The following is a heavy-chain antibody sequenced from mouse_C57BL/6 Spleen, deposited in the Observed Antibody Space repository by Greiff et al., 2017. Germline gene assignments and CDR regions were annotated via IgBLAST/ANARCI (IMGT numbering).Heavy chain of an antibody. J-gene: IGHJ3*01. CDR2: ISYSGST. Sequence: EVQLQESGPGMVKPSQSLSLTCTVTGYSITSGYDWHLIRHFPGNKLELMGFISYSGSTNYKPSLKSRIPITHNTSKNHFFLKLNSVTTEDTATYYCAREGDYGWDGAGFACWGQGTLVTVSA. CDR1: GYSITSGYD. D-gene: IGHD2-2*01. V-gene: IGHV3-1*01. CDR3: AREGDYGWDGAGFAC.